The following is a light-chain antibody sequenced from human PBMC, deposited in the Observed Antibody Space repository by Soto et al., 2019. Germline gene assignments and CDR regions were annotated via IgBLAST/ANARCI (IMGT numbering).Light chain of an antibody. CDR2: KAS. V-gene: IGKV1-5*03. CDR3: QHYNTYSA. CDR1: QNINKE. J-gene: IGKJ1*01. Sequence: DIQMTQSPSSLSASVGDRVTVTCRASQNINKELAWYQQKPGRAPKLLISKASTLQSGVPSRFTGGGSGTDYTLTISRQQPDDFRNYYCQHYNTYSAFGQGTKVDIK.